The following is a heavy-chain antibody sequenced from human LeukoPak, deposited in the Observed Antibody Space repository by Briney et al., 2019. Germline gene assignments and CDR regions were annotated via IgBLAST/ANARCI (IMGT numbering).Heavy chain of an antibody. V-gene: IGHV3-21*01. CDR3: ARPYCSGGSCHRGAFDI. Sequence: GGSLRLSCAASGFTFGSYAMSWVRQARGKGLEWVSSISSSSSYIYYADSVKGRFTISRDNAKNSLYLQMNSLRAEDTAVYYCARPYCSGGSCHRGAFDIWGQGTMVTVSS. J-gene: IGHJ3*02. D-gene: IGHD2-15*01. CDR2: ISSSSSYI. CDR1: GFTFGSYA.